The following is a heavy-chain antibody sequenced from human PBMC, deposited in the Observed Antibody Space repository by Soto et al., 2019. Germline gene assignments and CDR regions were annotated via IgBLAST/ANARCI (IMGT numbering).Heavy chain of an antibody. CDR2: IHYSGST. CDR3: ARAYGDYVFDY. V-gene: IGHV4-59*01. D-gene: IGHD4-17*01. Sequence: SETLSLTCTVSGGSITGYYWSWIRQPPGKGPEWIGNIHYSGSTNYNPSLKSRVTISVDTSKNQFSLKLSSVTAADTAVYYCARAYGDYVFDYWGQGTLVTVSS. CDR1: GGSITGYY. J-gene: IGHJ4*02.